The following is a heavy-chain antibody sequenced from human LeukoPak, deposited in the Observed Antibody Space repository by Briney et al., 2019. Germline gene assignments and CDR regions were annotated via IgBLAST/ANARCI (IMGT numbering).Heavy chain of an antibody. CDR2: ISSSSSYI. Sequence: GGSLRLSCAASGFTFSSYEMNWVRQAPGKGLEWVSYISSSSSYIYYADSVKGRFTISRDNAKNSLYLQMNSLRAEDTAVYYCARYGAGPYYYYMDVWGKGTTVTISS. CDR3: ARYGAGPYYYYMDV. V-gene: IGHV3-21*05. CDR1: GFTFSSYE. J-gene: IGHJ6*03. D-gene: IGHD6-19*01.